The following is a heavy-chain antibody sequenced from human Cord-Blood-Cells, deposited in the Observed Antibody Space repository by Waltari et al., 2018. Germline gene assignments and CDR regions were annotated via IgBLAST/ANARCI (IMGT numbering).Heavy chain of an antibody. V-gene: IGHV4-30-2*01. CDR3: ASTYYDFWSGYYDAFDI. D-gene: IGHD3-3*01. J-gene: IGHJ3*02. CDR2: IYHSGST. CDR1: GGSISSGGSS. Sequence: QLQLQESGSGLVKPSQTLSLTCAVSGGSISSGGSSWSWLRQPPGKGLEWIGYIYHSGSTYYNPSLKSRVTISVDRSKNQFSLKLSSVTAADTAVYYCASTYYDFWSGYYDAFDIWGQGTMVTVSS.